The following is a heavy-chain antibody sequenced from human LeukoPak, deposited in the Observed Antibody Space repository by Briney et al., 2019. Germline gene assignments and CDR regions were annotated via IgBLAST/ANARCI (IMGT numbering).Heavy chain of an antibody. Sequence: GGSLRLSCAASGFTFSSYAMNWVRQAPGKGLEWVSGISGRGGNTYYADSVKGQFTISRDNSKNTLYLQMNSLRAEDTAVYYCAKRGAEVGTTVAPGDYWGQGTLVTVSS. J-gene: IGHJ4*02. D-gene: IGHD1-26*01. CDR1: GFTFSSYA. CDR2: ISGRGGNT. V-gene: IGHV3-23*01. CDR3: AKRGAEVGTTVAPGDY.